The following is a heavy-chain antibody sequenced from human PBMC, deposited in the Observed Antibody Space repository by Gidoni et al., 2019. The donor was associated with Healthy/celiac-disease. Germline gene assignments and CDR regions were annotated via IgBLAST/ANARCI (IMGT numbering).Heavy chain of an antibody. V-gene: IGHV3-48*03. Sequence: EVQLVESGGGLVQPGGSLRLSCAASGFTFSSYEMNWVRQAPGKGLEWVSYISSSGSTIYYADSVKGRFTISRDNAKNVLYLQMNSLRAEDTAVYDCARGNYRPWGYYYGMDVWGQGTTVTVSS. CDR1: GFTFSSYE. D-gene: IGHD4-4*01. CDR2: ISSSGSTI. J-gene: IGHJ6*02. CDR3: ARGNYRPWGYYYGMDV.